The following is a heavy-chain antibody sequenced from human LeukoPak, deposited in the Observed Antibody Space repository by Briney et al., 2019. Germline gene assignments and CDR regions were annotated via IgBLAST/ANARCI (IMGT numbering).Heavy chain of an antibody. CDR2: IYYSGST. CDR1: GGSISSGDYY. V-gene: IGHV4-30-4*01. J-gene: IGHJ4*02. CDR3: ASFYQAYYFDF. D-gene: IGHD2-21*01. Sequence: SGTLSLTCTVSGGSISSGDYYWSWMRQPPGKGLEWIGYIYYSGSTYYNPSLKSRVTISVDTSKNQISLKLSSVTAADTAVYYCASFYQAYYFDFWGQGTLVTVSS.